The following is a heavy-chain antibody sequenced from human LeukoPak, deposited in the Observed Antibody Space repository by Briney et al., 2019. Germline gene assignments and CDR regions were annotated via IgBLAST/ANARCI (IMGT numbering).Heavy chain of an antibody. CDR1: GFNFTNHW. CDR2: IWYDGSNK. CDR3: ARGGSYYVSDLDY. V-gene: IGHV3-33*08. Sequence: GGSLRLSCAASGFNFTNHWMNWVRQAPGKGLEWVAGIWYDGSNKNYVDSVKGRFTISRDNSKNTLYLQMNSLRAEDTAVYYCARGGSYYVSDLDYWGQGTLATVPS. D-gene: IGHD1-26*01. J-gene: IGHJ4*02.